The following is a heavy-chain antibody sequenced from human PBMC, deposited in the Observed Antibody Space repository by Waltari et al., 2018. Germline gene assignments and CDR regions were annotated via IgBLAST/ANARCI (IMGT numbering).Heavy chain of an antibody. V-gene: IGHV4-34*09. J-gene: IGHJ5*02. CDR3: ARGGYDFWSGSPNWFDP. D-gene: IGHD3-3*01. Sequence: QVQLQESGPGLVKPSQTLSLTCAVYGGSFSGYYWSWIRQPPGKGLEWIGEINHSGSTNYNPSLKSRVTISVDTSKNQFSLKLSSVTAADTAVYYCARGGYDFWSGSPNWFDPWGQGTLVTVSS. CDR2: INHSGST. CDR1: GGSFSGYY.